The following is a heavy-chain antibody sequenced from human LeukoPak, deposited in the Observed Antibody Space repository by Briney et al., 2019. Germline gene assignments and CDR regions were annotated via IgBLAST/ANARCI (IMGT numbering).Heavy chain of an antibody. CDR3: TRDRGGNSLFDY. CDR2: ISHSGTT. V-gene: IGHV4-30-2*01. Sequence: PSETLSLTCNVSDDSISNGGYHWSWVRQPPGKGLEWIGFISHSGTTYYNPSFKSRVTLSLERSKNRFSLRLSSVTAADTAMYYCTRDRGGNSLFDYWGQGTLVTASS. J-gene: IGHJ4*02. CDR1: DDSISNGGYH. D-gene: IGHD4-23*01.